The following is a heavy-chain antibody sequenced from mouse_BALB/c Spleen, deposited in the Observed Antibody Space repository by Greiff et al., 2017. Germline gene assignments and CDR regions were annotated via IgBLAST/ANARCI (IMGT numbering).Heavy chain of an antibody. D-gene: IGHD2-4*01. CDR3: AREDDYSYAMDY. Sequence: VQLQQSGAELVKPGASVKLSCTASGFNIKDTYMHWVKQRPERGLEWIGRIDPANGNTKYDPKFQGKATITADTSSNTAYLQLSSLTSEDTAVYYCAREDDYSYAMDYWGQGTSVTVSS. V-gene: IGHV14-3*02. CDR1: GFNIKDTY. J-gene: IGHJ4*01. CDR2: IDPANGNT.